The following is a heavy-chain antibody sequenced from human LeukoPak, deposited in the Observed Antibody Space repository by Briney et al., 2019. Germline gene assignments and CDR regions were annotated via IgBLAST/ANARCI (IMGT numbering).Heavy chain of an antibody. J-gene: IGHJ4*02. CDR2: INHSGST. V-gene: IGHV4-34*01. CDR3: ARGPGYYDSSGYYSVDY. CDR1: GGSFSGYY. D-gene: IGHD3-22*01. Sequence: NPSETLSLTCAVYGGSFSGYYWSWIRQPPGKGLEWIGEINHSGSTNYNPSLKSRVTISVDTSKNQFSLKLSSVTAADTAVYYCARGPGYYDSSGYYSVDYWGQGTLVTVSS.